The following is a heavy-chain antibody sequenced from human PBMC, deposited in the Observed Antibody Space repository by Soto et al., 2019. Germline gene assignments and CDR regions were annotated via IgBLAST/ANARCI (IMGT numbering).Heavy chain of an antibody. D-gene: IGHD2-2*01. CDR1: EFLFTSHA. V-gene: IGHV3-30*18. CDR3: AKDSGYQLPDNYFYYGLDV. J-gene: IGHJ6*02. Sequence: HPGGSLRLSCASSEFLFTSHAMHWVRPTPGKGLEWVAAISYDEIDKKYASSVKGRFTVSRDNVKNTLSLQMNSLRPEDTAVYYCAKDSGYQLPDNYFYYGLDVGGQGTTVTVS. CDR2: ISYDEIDK.